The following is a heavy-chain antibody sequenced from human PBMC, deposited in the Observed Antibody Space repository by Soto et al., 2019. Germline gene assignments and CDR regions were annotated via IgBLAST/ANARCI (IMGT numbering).Heavy chain of an antibody. J-gene: IGHJ6*03. CDR3: AKGRYSSGWSLPSYYYYYMDV. CDR1: GFTFSSYA. D-gene: IGHD6-19*01. CDR2: ISGSGGST. Sequence: GGSLRLSCAASGFTFSSYAMSWVRQAPGKGLEWVSAISGSGGSTYYADSVKGRFTISRDNSKNTLYLQMNSLRAEDTAVYYCAKGRYSSGWSLPSYYYYYMDVWGKGTTVTVSS. V-gene: IGHV3-23*01.